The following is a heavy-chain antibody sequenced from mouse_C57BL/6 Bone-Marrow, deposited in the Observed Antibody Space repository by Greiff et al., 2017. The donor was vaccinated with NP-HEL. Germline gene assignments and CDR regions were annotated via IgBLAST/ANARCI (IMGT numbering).Heavy chain of an antibody. V-gene: IGHV7-1*01. Sequence: EVMLVESGGGLVQSGRSLRLSCATSGFTFSDFYMEWVRQAPGKGLEWIAASRNKANDYTTEYSASVKGRFIVSRDTSQSILYLQMNALRAEDTAIYYCARDGYGAMDYWGQGTSVTVSS. J-gene: IGHJ4*01. CDR3: ARDGYGAMDY. D-gene: IGHD1-1*02. CDR1: GFTFSDFY. CDR2: SRNKANDYTT.